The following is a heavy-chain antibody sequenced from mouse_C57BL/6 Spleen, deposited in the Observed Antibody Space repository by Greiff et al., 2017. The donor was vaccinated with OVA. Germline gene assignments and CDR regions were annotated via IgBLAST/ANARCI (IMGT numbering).Heavy chain of an antibody. D-gene: IGHD4-1*01. Sequence: EVKLEESGGGLVQPGGSLKLSCAASGFTFSDYYMYWVRQTPEKRLEWVAYISNGGGSTYYPDTVKGRFTISRDNAKNTLYLQMSRLKSEDTAMYYCARHMARTGTYFDVWGTGTTVTVSS. J-gene: IGHJ1*03. CDR3: ARHMARTGTYFDV. CDR1: GFTFSDYY. V-gene: IGHV5-12*01. CDR2: ISNGGGST.